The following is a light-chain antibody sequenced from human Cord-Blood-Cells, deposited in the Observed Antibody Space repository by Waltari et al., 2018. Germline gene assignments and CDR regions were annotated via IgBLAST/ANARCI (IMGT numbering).Light chain of an antibody. V-gene: IGKV1-39*01. CDR3: QQSYSTPYT. J-gene: IGKJ2*01. CDR1: QSISSY. CDR2: AAS. Sequence: DIQMTQSPSSLSASVGYRVTITCRASQSISSYLNWDQQKPGKAPKPLIYAASSLQSGVPSRFSGSGSGTEFALTSSSLQPEDFATYYCQQSYSTPYTFGQGTKLEIK.